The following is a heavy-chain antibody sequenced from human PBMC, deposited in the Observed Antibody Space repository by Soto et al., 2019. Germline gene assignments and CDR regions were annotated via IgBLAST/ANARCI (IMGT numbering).Heavy chain of an antibody. CDR1: GYTFTSYG. CDR2: ISADNSNT. V-gene: IGHV1-18*01. J-gene: IGHJ4*02. Sequence: ASVKVSCKASGYTFTSYGISWVRQAPGQGLEWMGRISADNSNTKYAQKFQGRVTITRDTSASTAYMELSSLRSEDTAVYYCARGPGGPDGPGDYWGQGTLVTVSS. D-gene: IGHD2-15*01. CDR3: ARGPGGPDGPGDY.